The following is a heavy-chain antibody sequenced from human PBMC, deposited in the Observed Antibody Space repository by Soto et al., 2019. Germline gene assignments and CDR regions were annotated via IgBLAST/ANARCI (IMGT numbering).Heavy chain of an antibody. CDR2: ISSSSSTI. V-gene: IGHV3-48*01. CDR1: GFTFSSYS. J-gene: IGHJ4*02. Sequence: EVQLVESGGGLVQPGGSLRLSCAASGFTFSSYSMNWVRQAPGKGLEWVSYISSSSSTIYYADSVKGRFTISRDNAKNSLYLQMNSLRAEDTAVYYCARDYDFWSGVTIFDYWGQGTLVTVSS. D-gene: IGHD3-3*01. CDR3: ARDYDFWSGVTIFDY.